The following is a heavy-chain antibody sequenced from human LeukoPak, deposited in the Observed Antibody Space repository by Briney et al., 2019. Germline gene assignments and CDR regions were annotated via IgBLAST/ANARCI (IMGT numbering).Heavy chain of an antibody. CDR1: GYSFTSYW. J-gene: IGHJ4*02. Sequence: GESLKISCKGSGYSFTSYWIGWVRQISGKGLEWMGIINPSISETRYTPSFQGQVTISADKSISTAYLQRSSLRASDTAMYYCARLDSGGYYFVPYWGQGTLVTVSS. CDR2: INPSISET. D-gene: IGHD3-22*01. V-gene: IGHV5-51*01. CDR3: ARLDSGGYYFVPY.